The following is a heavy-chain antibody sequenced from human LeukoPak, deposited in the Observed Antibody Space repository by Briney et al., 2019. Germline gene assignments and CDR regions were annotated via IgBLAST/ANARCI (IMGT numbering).Heavy chain of an antibody. D-gene: IGHD3-10*01. J-gene: IGHJ4*02. CDR3: ARASMVRGYYFDY. CDR2: IYYSGST. V-gene: IGHV4-61*01. CDR1: GGSVSSGSYY. Sequence: PSETLSLTCTVSGGSVSSGSYYWSWIRQPPGKGLEWIGYIYYSGSTNYNPSLNSRVTISVDTSKNQFSLKLSSVTAADTAVYYCARASMVRGYYFDYWGQGTLVTVSS.